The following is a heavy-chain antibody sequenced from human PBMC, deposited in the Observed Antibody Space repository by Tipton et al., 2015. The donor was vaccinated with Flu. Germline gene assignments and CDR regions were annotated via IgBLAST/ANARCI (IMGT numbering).Heavy chain of an antibody. V-gene: IGHV4-61*09. CDR3: ARRDYSNYVSDPKSWFDP. J-gene: IGHJ5*02. CDR2: IFRTGST. Sequence: TLSLTCTVSGGSISSDTYYWGWIRQPPGKGLEWIGNIFRTGSTYHNPSLKSRVTMSVDTSKNQFSLKVFSVTAADTAVYYCARRDYSNYVSDPKSWFDPWGQGILVTVSS. D-gene: IGHD4-11*01. CDR1: GGSISSDTYY.